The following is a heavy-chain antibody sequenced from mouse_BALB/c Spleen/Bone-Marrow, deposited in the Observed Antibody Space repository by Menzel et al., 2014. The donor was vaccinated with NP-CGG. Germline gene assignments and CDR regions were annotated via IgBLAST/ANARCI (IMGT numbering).Heavy chain of an antibody. V-gene: IGHV1-9*01. Sequence: VQLQQSGAELMKPGASVRISCKATGYTFSSYWIEWVKQRPGHGLEWIGEIFPGSGTTNYNEKFEGKATFTADTSSNTAFVRLSSLTSEDSAVYYCARILWDYYAMDYWGQGTSVTVSS. CDR1: GYTFSSYW. J-gene: IGHJ4*01. CDR2: IFPGSGTT. D-gene: IGHD1-1*02. CDR3: ARILWDYYAMDY.